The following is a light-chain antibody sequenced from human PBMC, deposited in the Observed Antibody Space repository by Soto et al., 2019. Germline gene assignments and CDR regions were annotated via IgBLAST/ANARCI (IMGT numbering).Light chain of an antibody. V-gene: IGKV1-9*01. CDR2: SAS. CDR3: QQLKTYPYT. Sequence: IQLTQSPSSLSASVGDRVTLTCRASQDINKFLAWFQQTPGKAPKLLVYSASTLHSGVPSRFSGSGSGTDFALPISSLQPEDFATYYCQQLKTYPYTFCQGTRLDIK. CDR1: QDINKF. J-gene: IGKJ2*01.